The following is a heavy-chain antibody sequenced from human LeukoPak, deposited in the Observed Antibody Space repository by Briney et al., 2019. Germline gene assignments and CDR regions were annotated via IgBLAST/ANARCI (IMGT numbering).Heavy chain of an antibody. Sequence: GGTLRLSCAASGLPFNNYGMSWVRQAPGKGLEWVSGISGSGGSTYYADSVKGRFTISRDNSKNTLYLQMNRLRAEDTAVYYCAKGAGSWYVWDYYFDYWGQGTLVTVSS. V-gene: IGHV3-23*01. D-gene: IGHD6-13*01. J-gene: IGHJ4*02. CDR2: ISGSGGST. CDR3: AKGAGSWYVWDYYFDY. CDR1: GLPFNNYG.